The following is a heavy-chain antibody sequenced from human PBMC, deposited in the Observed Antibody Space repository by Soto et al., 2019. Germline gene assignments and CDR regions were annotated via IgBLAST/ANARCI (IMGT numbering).Heavy chain of an antibody. V-gene: IGHV2-5*02. Sequence: QITLKESGPTLVKPTQTLTLTCTFSGFSLSTSGVGVGWIRQPPGKDLEWLALIYWDDDKRYSPSLNSRLTITKDTSKNQVVLTMTNMDPVDTATYYGEHSGQGDYVDYWCQGTLVTVS. J-gene: IGHJ4*02. CDR1: GFSLSTSGVG. CDR3: EHSGQGDYVDY. CDR2: IYWDDDK.